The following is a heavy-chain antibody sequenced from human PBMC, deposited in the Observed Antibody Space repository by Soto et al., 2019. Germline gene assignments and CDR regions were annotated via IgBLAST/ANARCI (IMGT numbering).Heavy chain of an antibody. CDR1: GFTFSSYG. CDR3: ARDLIAARAIQYYYYYGMDV. D-gene: IGHD6-6*01. V-gene: IGHV3-33*01. Sequence: GGSLRLSCAASGFTFSSYGMHWVRQAPGKGLEWVAVIWYDGSNKYYADSVKGRYTISRDNSKNTLYLQMNSLRAEDTAVYYCARDLIAARAIQYYYYYGMDVWGQGTTVTVSS. J-gene: IGHJ6*02. CDR2: IWYDGSNK.